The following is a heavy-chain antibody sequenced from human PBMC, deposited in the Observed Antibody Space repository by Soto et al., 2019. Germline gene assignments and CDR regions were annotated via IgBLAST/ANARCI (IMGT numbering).Heavy chain of an antibody. J-gene: IGHJ6*02. CDR2: ISGSGGST. Sequence: GSLRLSCAASGFTFSSYAMSWVRQAPGKGLEWVSAISGSGGSTYYADSVKGRFTISRDNSKNTLYLQMNSLRAEDTAVYYCAKGGPGGDILTGDYYYYGMDVWGQGTTVTVSS. D-gene: IGHD3-9*01. V-gene: IGHV3-23*01. CDR3: AKGGPGGDILTGDYYYYGMDV. CDR1: GFTFSSYA.